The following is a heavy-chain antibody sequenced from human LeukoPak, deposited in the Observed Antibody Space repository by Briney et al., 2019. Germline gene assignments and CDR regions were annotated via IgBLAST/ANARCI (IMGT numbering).Heavy chain of an antibody. J-gene: IGHJ4*02. V-gene: IGHV3-33*01. D-gene: IGHD3-22*01. Sequence: PGGSLRLSCVASGFTFSSYGMHWVRQAPGKGLEWVAVIWYDGTNKYYADSVKGRFTISRDSPKNTLYLQMNSLRAEDTAVYYCARAAYDNSGYLTLWGQGTLVIVSS. CDR2: IWYDGTNK. CDR3: ARAAYDNSGYLTL. CDR1: GFTFSSYG.